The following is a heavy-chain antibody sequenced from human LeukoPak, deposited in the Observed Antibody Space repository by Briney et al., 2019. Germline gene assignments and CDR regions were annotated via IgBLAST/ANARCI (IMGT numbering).Heavy chain of an antibody. V-gene: IGHV4-4*07. CDR1: GGSINNAY. J-gene: IGHJ4*02. Sequence: SETLSLTCTVSGGSINNAYWSWIRQPAGKGLEWIGRIYIDGSTNSNPSFNSRVTMSVDTSKNQFSLKLTSATAADTAVYYCARDPGGNYYYGGYYDYWGQGTLVTVSS. CDR3: ARDPGGNYYYGGYYDY. D-gene: IGHD4-23*01. CDR2: IYIDGST.